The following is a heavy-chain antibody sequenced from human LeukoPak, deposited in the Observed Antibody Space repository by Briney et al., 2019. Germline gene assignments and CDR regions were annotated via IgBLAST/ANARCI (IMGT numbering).Heavy chain of an antibody. Sequence: PSETLSLTCTVSGYSISSGYDWGWIRQPPGKGLEWIGSIYYRRTLYYNPSLESRVTISVDTSRNQFSLKLSSVTGADTALYYCARRDRQTGFDPWGQGTLVTVSS. CDR2: IYYRRTL. J-gene: IGHJ5*02. CDR3: ARRDRQTGFDP. V-gene: IGHV4-38-2*02. CDR1: GYSISSGYD. D-gene: IGHD1-14*01.